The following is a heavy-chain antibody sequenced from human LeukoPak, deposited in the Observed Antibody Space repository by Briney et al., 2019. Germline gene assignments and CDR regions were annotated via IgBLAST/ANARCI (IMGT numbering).Heavy chain of an antibody. CDR3: ARGLLNWNTVFGRASIFDY. CDR2: IYHSGRT. CDR1: GYSISSGYY. V-gene: IGHV4-38-2*02. D-gene: IGHD1/OR15-1a*01. J-gene: IGHJ4*02. Sequence: TSETLSLTCTVSGYSISSGYYWGWIRQPPGKGLEWIGSIYHSGRTFYNPSLKSRVTISVDTSKNQFSLKLSSVTAADTAVYYCARGLLNWNTVFGRASIFDYWGQGTLVTVSS.